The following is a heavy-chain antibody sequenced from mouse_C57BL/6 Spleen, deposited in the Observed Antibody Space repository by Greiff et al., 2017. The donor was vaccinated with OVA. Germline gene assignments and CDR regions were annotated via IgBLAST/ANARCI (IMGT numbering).Heavy chain of an antibody. CDR2: ISYDGSN. J-gene: IGHJ4*01. CDR1: GYSITSGYY. CDR3: ARDSRDSSGYYAMDY. D-gene: IGHD3-2*02. Sequence: ESGPGLVKPSQSLSLTCSVTGYSITSGYYWNWIRQFPGNKLEWMGYISYDGSNNYNPSLKNRISITRDTSKNQFFLKLNSVTTEDTATYYCARDSRDSSGYYAMDYWGQGTSVTVSS. V-gene: IGHV3-6*01.